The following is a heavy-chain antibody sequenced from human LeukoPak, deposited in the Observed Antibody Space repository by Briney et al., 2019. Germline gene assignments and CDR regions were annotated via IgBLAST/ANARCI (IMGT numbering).Heavy chain of an antibody. CDR2: INHSGST. CDR3: ARRGSYRHYYYYMDV. D-gene: IGHD1-26*01. V-gene: IGHV4-34*01. J-gene: IGHJ6*03. CDR1: GGSFSGYY. Sequence: SETLSLTCAVYGGSFSGYYWSWIRQPPGKGLEWIGEINHSGSTDYNPSLKSRVTISVDTSKNQFSLKLSPVTAADTAVYYCARRGSYRHYYYYMDVWGKGTTVTVSS.